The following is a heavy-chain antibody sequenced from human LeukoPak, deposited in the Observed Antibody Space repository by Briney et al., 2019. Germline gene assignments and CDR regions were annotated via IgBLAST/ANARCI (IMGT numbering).Heavy chain of an antibody. CDR1: GFTFSSYS. Sequence: GGSLRLSCAASGFTFSSYSMNWVRQAPGKGLEWVSSISSSSSYAYYADSVKGRFTISRDNAKNSLYLQMNSLRAEDTAVYYCARDSGHLYDYETYWGQGTLVTVSS. CDR2: ISSSSSYA. V-gene: IGHV3-21*01. D-gene: IGHD4-17*01. CDR3: ARDSGHLYDYETY. J-gene: IGHJ4*02.